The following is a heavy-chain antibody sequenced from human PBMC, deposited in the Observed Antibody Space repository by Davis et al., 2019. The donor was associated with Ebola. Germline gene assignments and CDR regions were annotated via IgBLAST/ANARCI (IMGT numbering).Heavy chain of an antibody. D-gene: IGHD4/OR15-4a*01. J-gene: IGHJ6*02. CDR3: VRGGLWGYGMDV. CDR1: GGSISSYY. Sequence: PSETLSLTCTVSGGSISSYYWSWIRQPPGKGLEWIGYIYYSGSTNYNPSLKSRVTISVDTSKNQFSLKLSSVTAADTAVYYCVRGGLWGYGMDVWGQGTTVTVSS. CDR2: IYYSGST. V-gene: IGHV4-59*01.